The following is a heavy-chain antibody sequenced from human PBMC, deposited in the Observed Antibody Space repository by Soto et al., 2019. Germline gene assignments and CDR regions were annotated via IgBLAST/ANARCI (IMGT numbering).Heavy chain of an antibody. Sequence: SQTLSLTCAISGDSLSSNSAAWNWIRQSPSRGLEWLGRTYYRSKWYNDYALSVRGRITVTPDTSKNQFSLHLNSVTPEDTAVYYCARGRAATRGDCLDPWGQGTRVTVS. CDR3: ARGRAATRGDCLDP. CDR1: GDSLSSNSAA. J-gene: IGHJ5*02. V-gene: IGHV6-1*01. D-gene: IGHD1-26*01. CDR2: TYYRSKWYN.